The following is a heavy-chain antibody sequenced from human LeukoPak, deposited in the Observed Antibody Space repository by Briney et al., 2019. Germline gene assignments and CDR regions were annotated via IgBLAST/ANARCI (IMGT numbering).Heavy chain of an antibody. Sequence: GGSLRLSCAASGFTVSSNYMSWVRQAPGKGLEWVSVIYSGGSTYYADSVKGRFTISRDNAKNSLYLQMNSLRAEDTAVYYCARFNYYDSSGYGPEYFQHWGQGTLVTVSS. CDR2: IYSGGST. J-gene: IGHJ1*01. V-gene: IGHV3-66*01. CDR3: ARFNYYDSSGYGPEYFQH. D-gene: IGHD3-22*01. CDR1: GFTVSSNY.